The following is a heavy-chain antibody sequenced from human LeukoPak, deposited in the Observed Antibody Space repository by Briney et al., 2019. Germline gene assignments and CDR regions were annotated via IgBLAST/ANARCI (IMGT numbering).Heavy chain of an antibody. CDR3: VSFYETY. J-gene: IGHJ4*02. D-gene: IGHD2-2*01. CDR1: GNYW. Sequence: GGSLRLSCAASGNYWMHWVRQAPGRGLVWVSHINSDGSWTSYADSVRGRFTISKDNAKNTVYLQMNNLRAEDTAVYYCVSFYETYWGRGTLVTVSS. CDR2: INSDGSWT. V-gene: IGHV3-74*01.